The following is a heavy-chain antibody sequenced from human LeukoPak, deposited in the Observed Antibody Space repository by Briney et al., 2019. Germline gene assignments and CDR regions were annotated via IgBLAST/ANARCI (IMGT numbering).Heavy chain of an antibody. J-gene: IGHJ3*02. CDR1: GGSISSGGYY. D-gene: IGHD3-3*01. CDR2: IYYSGST. Sequence: SETLSLTCTVSGGSISSGGYYWSWIRQHPGKGLEWIGYIYYSGSTYYNPSLKSRVTISVDTSKNQFSLKLSSVTAADTAVYYCARVQTYDFWSGQAEGAFDIWGQGTMVTVSS. CDR3: ARVQTYDFWSGQAEGAFDI. V-gene: IGHV4-31*03.